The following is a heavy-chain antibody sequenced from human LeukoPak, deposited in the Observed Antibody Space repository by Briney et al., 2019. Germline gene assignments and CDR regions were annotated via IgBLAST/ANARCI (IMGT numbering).Heavy chain of an antibody. D-gene: IGHD5-12*01. Sequence: GGSLRLSCEASGFVFSNYGMQWVRQAPGKGLVWVSRIDGDGSSTNYADSVKGRFTISRDNAKNTLYLQMNSLRAEDTAVYYCARGYSGYFYYWGQGTLVTVSS. CDR2: IDGDGSST. J-gene: IGHJ4*02. V-gene: IGHV3-74*01. CDR1: GFVFSNYG. CDR3: ARGYSGYFYY.